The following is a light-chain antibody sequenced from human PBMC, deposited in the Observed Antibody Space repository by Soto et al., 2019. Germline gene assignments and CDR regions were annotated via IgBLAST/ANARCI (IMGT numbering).Light chain of an antibody. Sequence: QSALTQPASVSGSPGQPITISCTGTSSDVGSFDSVAWYQHNPGKAPKLMIYDVSNRPSGVSSRFSGSKSGNTASLFISGLQTEDEANYYCSSFTTSSTLVFGTGTKLTVL. CDR3: SSFTTSSTLV. V-gene: IGLV2-14*01. CDR1: SSDVGSFDS. CDR2: DVS. J-gene: IGLJ1*01.